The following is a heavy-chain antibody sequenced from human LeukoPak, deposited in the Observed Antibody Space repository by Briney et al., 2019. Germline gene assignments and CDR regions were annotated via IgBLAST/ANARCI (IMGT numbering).Heavy chain of an antibody. CDR2: IWYDGSNK. Sequence: GRSLRLSCAASGFTFSSYGMHWVRQAPGKGLEWVAVIWYDGSNKYYADSVKGRFTISRDNSKNTLYLRMNSLRAEDTAVYYCARGGIVVVPAAIGAFDIWGQGTMVTVSS. CDR1: GFTFSSYG. D-gene: IGHD2-2*01. J-gene: IGHJ3*02. CDR3: ARGGIVVVPAAIGAFDI. V-gene: IGHV3-33*01.